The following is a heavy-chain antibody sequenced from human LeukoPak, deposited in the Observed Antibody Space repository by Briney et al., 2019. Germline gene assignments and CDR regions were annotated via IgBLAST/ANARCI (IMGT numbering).Heavy chain of an antibody. CDR2: IRYDGSNK. V-gene: IGHV3-30*02. Sequence: GGSLRLSCGASGFTFSSYGMHWVRQTPGKGLEWVAFIRYDGSNKYYADSVKGRFTISRENSKNTLYLQINSLRAEDTAVYYCAKGPIYDHYYMDVWGKGTTVTISS. CDR1: GFTFSSYG. D-gene: IGHD3-3*01. J-gene: IGHJ6*03. CDR3: AKGPIYDHYYMDV.